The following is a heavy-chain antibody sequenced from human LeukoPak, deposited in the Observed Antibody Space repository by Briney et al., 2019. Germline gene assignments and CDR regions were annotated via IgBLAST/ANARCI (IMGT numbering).Heavy chain of an antibody. V-gene: IGHV3-11*01. D-gene: IGHD3-3*01. CDR1: GFTFSDYY. Sequence: PGGSLRLSCAASGFTFSDYYMSWIRQAPGKGLEWVSYISSSGSTIYYADSVKGRFTISRDNAKNSLYLQMNSLRAEDTAVYYCARVAYDFWSGYLRRVYYYYYMDVWGKGTTVTVSS. CDR2: ISSSGSTI. CDR3: ARVAYDFWSGYLRRVYYYYYMDV. J-gene: IGHJ6*03.